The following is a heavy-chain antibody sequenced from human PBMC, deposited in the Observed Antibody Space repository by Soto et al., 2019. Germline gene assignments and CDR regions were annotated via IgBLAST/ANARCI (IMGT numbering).Heavy chain of an antibody. J-gene: IGHJ6*02. D-gene: IGHD1-26*01. CDR2: ISYDGSNK. Sequence: QVQLVESGGGVVQPGRSLRLSCAASGFTFSSYGMHWVRQAPGKGLEWVAVISYDGSNKYYADSVKGRFTISRDNSKNTLDGKMNSLRVGDAAVYYCAKEGVGATLGGGMDVGGQGTTVTVPS. V-gene: IGHV3-30*18. CDR3: AKEGVGATLGGGMDV. CDR1: GFTFSSYG.